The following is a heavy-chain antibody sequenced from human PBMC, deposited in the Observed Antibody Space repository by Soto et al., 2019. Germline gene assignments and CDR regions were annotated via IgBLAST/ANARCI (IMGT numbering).Heavy chain of an antibody. CDR1: VFTFISYG. V-gene: IGHV3-30*18. CDR2: ISYDGSNK. J-gene: IGHJ6*02. CDR3: AKDVLEWDTNYYYYYGMDV. D-gene: IGHD3-3*01. Sequence: GWSLRLSCAASVFTFISYGMHWVRQAPGKGLEWVAVISYDGSNKYYADSVKGRFTISRDNSKNTLYLQMNSLRAEDTAVYYCAKDVLEWDTNYYYYYGMDVWGQGTTVTVSS.